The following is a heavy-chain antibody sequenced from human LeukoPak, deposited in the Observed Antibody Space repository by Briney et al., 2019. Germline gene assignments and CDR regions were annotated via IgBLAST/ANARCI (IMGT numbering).Heavy chain of an antibody. D-gene: IGHD4-11*01. CDR1: GFTFNNYA. V-gene: IGHV3-23*01. J-gene: IGHJ4*02. CDR3: AKDSYSNYVDYFDY. Sequence: PGGSLRLSCAASGFTFNNYAMSWVRQAPGKGLEWVSAISASGGTTYYADSVKGRFTISRDNSENTVYLQMNSLRVEDTALYYCAKDSYSNYVDYFDYWGQGTLVTVSS. CDR2: ISASGGTT.